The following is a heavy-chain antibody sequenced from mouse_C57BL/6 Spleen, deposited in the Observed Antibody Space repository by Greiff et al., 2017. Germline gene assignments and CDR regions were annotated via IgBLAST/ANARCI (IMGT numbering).Heavy chain of an antibody. CDR1: GYTFTSYW. J-gene: IGHJ2*01. D-gene: IGHD2-13*01. CDR2: IDPSDSYT. V-gene: IGHV1-50*01. Sequence: QVQLQQPGAELVKPGASVKLSCKASGYTFTSYWMQWVKQRPGQGLEWIGEIDPSDSYTNYNQKFKGKATLTVDTSSSTAYMQLSSLTSEDSAVYYCARGDLTYFDYWGQGTTRTVSS. CDR3: ARGDLTYFDY.